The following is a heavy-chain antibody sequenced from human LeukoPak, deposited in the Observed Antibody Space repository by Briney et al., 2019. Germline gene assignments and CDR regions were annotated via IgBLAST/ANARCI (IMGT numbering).Heavy chain of an antibody. CDR1: GGTFSSYA. J-gene: IGHJ3*02. D-gene: IGHD4-23*01. CDR3: AREVGYGGNSDAFDI. V-gene: IGHV1-69*01. Sequence: ASVKVSCKASGGTFSSYAISWVRQAPGQGLEWMGGIIPIFGTANYAQKFQGRVTITADESTSTAYIELSSLRSEDTAVYYCAREVGYGGNSDAFDIWGQGTMVTVPS. CDR2: IIPIFGTA.